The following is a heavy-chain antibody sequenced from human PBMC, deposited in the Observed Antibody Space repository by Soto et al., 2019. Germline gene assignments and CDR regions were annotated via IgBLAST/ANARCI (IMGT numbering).Heavy chain of an antibody. V-gene: IGHV1-8*01. Sequence: ASVKVSCKASGYTFTSYDINWVRQATGQGLEWMGWMNPNSGNTGYAQKFQGRVTMTRNTSISTAYMELSSLRSEDTAVYYCARVRPATIFGVVRGPYGMDVWGQGTTVTVS. CDR2: MNPNSGNT. J-gene: IGHJ6*02. CDR3: ARVRPATIFGVVRGPYGMDV. CDR1: GYTFTSYD. D-gene: IGHD3-3*01.